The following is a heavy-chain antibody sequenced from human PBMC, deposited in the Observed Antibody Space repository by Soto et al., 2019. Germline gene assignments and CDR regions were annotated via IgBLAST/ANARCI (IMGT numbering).Heavy chain of an antibody. CDR1: GFTFSSHN. CDR2: IFYDGNNK. J-gene: IGHJ4*02. CDR3: ARDRGRSCTFDY. V-gene: IGHV3-30-3*01. D-gene: IGHD1-26*01. Sequence: QVQLVESGGGVVQPGRSLRLSCEASGFTFSSHNMHWVRQAPGKGPEWVAFIFYDGNNKNYADSVKGRFTISRDSSKNTLVLQMNSLRVEDTAVYYGARDRGRSCTFDYWGQGTLVTVSS.